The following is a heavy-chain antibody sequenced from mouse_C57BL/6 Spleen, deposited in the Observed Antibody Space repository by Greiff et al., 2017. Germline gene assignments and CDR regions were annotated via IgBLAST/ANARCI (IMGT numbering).Heavy chain of an antibody. D-gene: IGHD3-2*02. V-gene: IGHV1-84*01. CDR1: GYTFTDYY. Sequence: QVQLQQSGPELVKPGASVKISCKASGYTFTDYYIHWVKQRPGQGLEWIGRIYPGSGSTKYNEKFKGKATLTVDTASSTAYMQLSSLTSEDSAVYYCASQTGQATGSAVGGWGTGATVT. J-gene: IGHJ1*03. CDR2: IYPGSGST. CDR3: ASQTGQATGSAVGG.